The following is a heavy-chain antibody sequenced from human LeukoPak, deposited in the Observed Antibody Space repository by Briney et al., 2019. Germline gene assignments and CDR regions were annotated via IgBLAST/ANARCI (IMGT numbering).Heavy chain of an antibody. CDR1: GGSFSGYY. D-gene: IGHD4-17*01. V-gene: IGHV4-34*01. Sequence: SETLSLTCAVYGGSFSGYYWSWIRQPPGKGLEWIGEINHSGSTNYNPSLKSRVTISVDTSKNQFSLKLSSVTAADTAVYYCARGPVRWHPNTWSQGTLVTVSS. CDR2: INHSGST. CDR3: ARGPVRWHPNT. J-gene: IGHJ5*02.